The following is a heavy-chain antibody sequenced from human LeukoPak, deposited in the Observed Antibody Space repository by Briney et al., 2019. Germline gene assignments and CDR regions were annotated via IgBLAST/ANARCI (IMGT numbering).Heavy chain of an antibody. J-gene: IGHJ3*02. CDR2: INPNSGGT. D-gene: IGHD3-10*01. CDR3: ARNIWFGESADAFDI. V-gene: IGHV1-2*02. Sequence: ASVKVSCKASGYTFTGYYMHWVRQAPGQGLEWMGWINPNSGGTNYAQKFQGRVTMTRDKSIRTAYMELSRLTSDDTAVNYCARNIWFGESADAFDIWGQGTMVTVS. CDR1: GYTFTGYY.